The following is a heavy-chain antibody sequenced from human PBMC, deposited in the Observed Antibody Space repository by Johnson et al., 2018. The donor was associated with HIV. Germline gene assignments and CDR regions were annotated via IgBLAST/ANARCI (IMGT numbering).Heavy chain of an antibody. J-gene: IGHJ3*02. CDR1: GFTFSSYW. V-gene: IGHV3-7*03. D-gene: IGHD1-26*01. CDR3: AREEWGLLQGGGACDI. Sequence: EVQLLESGGGLVQPGGSLRLSCAASGFTFSSYWMSWVRQAPGKGLEWVANIKQDGSEKYYVDSVKGRFTISRDNAKNSMYLQMNSLRAEDTALYYCAREEWGLLQGGGACDIWGQGTMVTVSS. CDR2: IKQDGSEK.